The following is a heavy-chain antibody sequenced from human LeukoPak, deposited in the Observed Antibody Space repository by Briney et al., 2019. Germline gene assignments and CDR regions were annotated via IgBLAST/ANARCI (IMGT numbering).Heavy chain of an antibody. CDR2: FDPEDGET. Sequence: VASVKVSCKVSGYTLTELSMHWVRQAPGKGLEWMGGFDPEDGETIYAQKFQGRVTMTEDTSTDTAHMELSSLRSEDTAVYYCATVGSIAVAGVDYWGQGTLVTVSS. D-gene: IGHD6-19*01. CDR1: GYTLTELS. CDR3: ATVGSIAVAGVDY. V-gene: IGHV1-24*01. J-gene: IGHJ4*02.